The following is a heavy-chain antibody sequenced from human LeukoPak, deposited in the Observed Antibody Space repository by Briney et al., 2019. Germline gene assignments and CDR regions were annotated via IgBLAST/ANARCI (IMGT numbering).Heavy chain of an antibody. CDR3: ARRLSVGLPGYYYYYMDV. V-gene: IGHV4-39*01. Sequence: SETLSLTCTVSGGSISSSSYYWGWIRQPPGKGLEWIGSIYYSGSTYYNPSLKSRVTISVDTSKNQFSLKLSSVTAADTAVYYCARRLSVGLPGYYYYYMDVWGKGTTVTVSS. CDR2: IYYSGST. CDR1: GGSISSSSYY. D-gene: IGHD1-26*01. J-gene: IGHJ6*03.